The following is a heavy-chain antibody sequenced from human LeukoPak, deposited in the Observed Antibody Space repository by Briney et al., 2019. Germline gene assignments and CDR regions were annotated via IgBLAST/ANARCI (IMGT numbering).Heavy chain of an antibody. Sequence: SETLSLTCTVSGGSISSGGYYWSWIRQPPGKGLEWIGYIYHSGSTYYNPSLKSRVTISVDRSKNQFSLKLSSVTAADTAVYYCARLGGYSSGWYDYWGQGTLVTVSS. V-gene: IGHV4-30-2*01. J-gene: IGHJ4*02. CDR2: IYHSGST. CDR3: ARLGGYSSGWYDY. D-gene: IGHD6-19*01. CDR1: GGSISSGGYY.